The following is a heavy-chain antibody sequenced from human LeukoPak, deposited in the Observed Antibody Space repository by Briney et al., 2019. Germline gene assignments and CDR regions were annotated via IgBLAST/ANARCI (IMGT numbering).Heavy chain of an antibody. CDR3: ARVVYCGGDCLMGYMDV. D-gene: IGHD2-21*02. J-gene: IGHJ6*03. Sequence: GASVKVSCKASGGTFSSYAISWERQAPGQGLEWMGMIIPIFGRASYAQEFQGRVTITTDESTSTAYMKLSSLRSEDTAVYYCARVVYCGGDCLMGYMDVWGKGTTVTVSS. CDR2: IIPIFGRA. V-gene: IGHV1-69*05. CDR1: GGTFSSYA.